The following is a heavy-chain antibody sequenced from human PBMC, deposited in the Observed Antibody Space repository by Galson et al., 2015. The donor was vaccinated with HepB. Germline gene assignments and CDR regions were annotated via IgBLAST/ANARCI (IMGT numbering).Heavy chain of an antibody. Sequence: TLSLTCTVSGGSISSGGNYWTWIRQTADKGLEWIGRIYISGSTNYSPSLKSRVTMSVDTSKNQFSLKLSSVTAADTAVYYCARESVTIFGVVDYWGQGTQVTVSS. J-gene: IGHJ4*02. CDR2: IYISGST. D-gene: IGHD3-3*01. V-gene: IGHV4-61*02. CDR3: ARESVTIFGVVDY. CDR1: GGSISSGGNY.